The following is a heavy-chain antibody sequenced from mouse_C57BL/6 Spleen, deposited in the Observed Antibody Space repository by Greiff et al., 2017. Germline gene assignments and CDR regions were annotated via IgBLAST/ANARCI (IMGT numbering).Heavy chain of an antibody. CDR2: IHPNSGST. Sequence: VKLQQPGAELVKPGASVKLSCKASGYTFTSYWMHWVKQRPGQGLEWIGMIHPNSGSTNYNEKFKSKATLTVDKSSSTAYMQLSSLTSEASAVYYCARDYGSSYGWFDYWGQGTTLTVSS. CDR1: GYTFTSYW. CDR3: ARDYGSSYGWFDY. V-gene: IGHV1-64*01. D-gene: IGHD1-1*01. J-gene: IGHJ2*01.